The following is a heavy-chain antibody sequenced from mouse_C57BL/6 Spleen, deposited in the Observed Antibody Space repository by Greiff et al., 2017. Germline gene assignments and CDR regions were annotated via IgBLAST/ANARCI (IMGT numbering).Heavy chain of an antibody. J-gene: IGHJ2*01. D-gene: IGHD2-4*01. Sequence: EVKVEESGPGLVKPSQSLSLTCSVTGYSITSGYYWNWIRQFPGNKLEWMGYISYDGSNNYNPSLKNRISITRDTSKNQFFLKLNSVTTEDTATYYCARGGDDYDEVYFDYWGQGTTLTVSS. CDR2: ISYDGSN. CDR3: ARGGDDYDEVYFDY. CDR1: GYSITSGYY. V-gene: IGHV3-6*01.